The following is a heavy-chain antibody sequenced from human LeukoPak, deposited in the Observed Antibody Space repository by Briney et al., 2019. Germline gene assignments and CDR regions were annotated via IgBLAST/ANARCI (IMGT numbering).Heavy chain of an antibody. CDR3: ARGPLEWLFLKNPTNWFDP. J-gene: IGHJ5*02. Sequence: RASETLSLTCTVSGGSISSSSYYWGWIRQPPGKGLEWIGSIYYSGSTYYNPSLKSRVTISVDTSKNQSSLKLSSVTAADTAVYYCARGPLEWLFLKNPTNWFDPWGQGTLVTVSS. CDR1: GGSISSSSYY. V-gene: IGHV4-39*01. CDR2: IYYSGST. D-gene: IGHD3-3*01.